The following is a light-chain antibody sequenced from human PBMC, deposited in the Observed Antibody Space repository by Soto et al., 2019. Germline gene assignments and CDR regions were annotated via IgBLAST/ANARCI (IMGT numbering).Light chain of an antibody. J-gene: IGKJ1*01. V-gene: IGKV3-20*01. CDR3: QQYDSSPKT. Sequence: IVLTPSPATLSLSPGERATLSCRASQSVSSSYLAWYQQKPGQAPRLLIYGASSRATGIPDRFSGTGSGTDFTLTISRLEPEDFAVYYCQQYDSSPKTFGQGTKVDIK. CDR1: QSVSSSY. CDR2: GAS.